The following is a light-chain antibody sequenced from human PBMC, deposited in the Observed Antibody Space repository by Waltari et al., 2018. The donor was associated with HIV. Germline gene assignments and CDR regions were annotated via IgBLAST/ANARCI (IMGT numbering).Light chain of an antibody. CDR3: CSYAGGPFV. CDR2: DVN. J-gene: IGLJ1*01. Sequence: QSALTQPASVSGSPGQSVNMSCTGSNSDVGKYDFVSRYQHNPGQAPHLIIYDVNTRPSGVSLRFSGSKSGNTASLTISGLQAEDEANYYCCSYAGGPFVFGSGT. CDR1: NSDVGKYDF. V-gene: IGLV2-23*02.